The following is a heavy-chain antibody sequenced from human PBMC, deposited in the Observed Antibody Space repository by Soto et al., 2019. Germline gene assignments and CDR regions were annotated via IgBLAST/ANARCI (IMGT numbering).Heavy chain of an antibody. CDR3: ARQGSNGAYYYYGMDV. J-gene: IGHJ6*02. D-gene: IGHD2-8*01. CDR2: IYPGDSDT. CDR1: GYSFTSYW. Sequence: PGESLKISCKGSGYSFTSYWIGWVRQLPGKGLEWMGIIYPGDSDTRYSPSFQGQVTFSVDKSTSTAYLQWSSLKASDTAMYYCARQGSNGAYYYYGMDVWGQGTTVTV. V-gene: IGHV5-51*01.